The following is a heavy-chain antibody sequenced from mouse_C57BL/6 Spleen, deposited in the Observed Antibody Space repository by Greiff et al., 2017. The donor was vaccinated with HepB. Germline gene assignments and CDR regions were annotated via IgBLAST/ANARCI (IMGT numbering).Heavy chain of an antibody. J-gene: IGHJ1*03. Sequence: QVQLKESGAELARPGASVKLSCKASGYTFTSYGISWVKQRTGQGLEWIGEIYPRSGNTYYNEKFKGKATLTADKSSSTAYMELRSLTSEDSAVYFCARGYYGTWYFDVWGTGTTVTVSS. V-gene: IGHV1-81*01. CDR3: ARGYYGTWYFDV. CDR1: GYTFTSYG. CDR2: IYPRSGNT. D-gene: IGHD1-1*01.